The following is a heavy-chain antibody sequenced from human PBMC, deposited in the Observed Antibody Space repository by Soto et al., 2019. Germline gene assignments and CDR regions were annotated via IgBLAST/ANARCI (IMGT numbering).Heavy chain of an antibody. D-gene: IGHD2-15*01. V-gene: IGHV4-34*01. CDR3: AIKKYWCVVSCSVRFDP. CDR2: INHSGST. J-gene: IGHJ5*02. CDR1: GGSFTGYY. Sequence: PSETLSLTCAVYGGSFTGYYWSWIRQPPGEGLEWIGEINHSGSTNYNPSLKSRVTISVDTSKNQFSLKLSSVTAADTAVYYGAIKKYWCVVSCSVRFDPWGQGTLVTVSS.